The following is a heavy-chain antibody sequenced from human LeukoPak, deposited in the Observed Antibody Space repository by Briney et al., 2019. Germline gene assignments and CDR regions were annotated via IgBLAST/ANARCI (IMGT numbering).Heavy chain of an antibody. V-gene: IGHV3-30*18. Sequence: GGSLRLSCAASGFTFSSYGMHWVRQAPGKGLEGVAVISYDGTYKYYADSVKGRFTISRDNSKNTLYLQMNSLRAEDTAVYYCAKDASSGWYGDLWYWGQGTLVTVSS. D-gene: IGHD6-19*01. J-gene: IGHJ4*02. CDR3: AKDASSGWYGDLWY. CDR1: GFTFSSYG. CDR2: ISYDGTYK.